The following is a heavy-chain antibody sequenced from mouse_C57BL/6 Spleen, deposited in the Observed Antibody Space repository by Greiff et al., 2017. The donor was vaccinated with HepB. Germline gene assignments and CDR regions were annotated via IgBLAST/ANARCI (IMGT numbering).Heavy chain of an antibody. CDR1: GYTFTSYW. CDR3: ARTFPNSSYILCAMDY. J-gene: IGHJ4*01. V-gene: IGHV1-72*01. CDR2: IDPNSGGT. D-gene: IGHD6-2*01. Sequence: QVQLQQPGAELVKPGASVKLSCKASGYTFTSYWMHWVKQRPGRGLEWIGRIDPNSGGTKYNEKFKSKATLTVDKPSSTAYMQLSSLTSEDSAVYDGARTFPNSSYILCAMDYWGQGTSVTVSS.